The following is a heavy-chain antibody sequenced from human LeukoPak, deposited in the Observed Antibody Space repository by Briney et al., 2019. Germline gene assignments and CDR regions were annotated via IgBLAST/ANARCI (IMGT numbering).Heavy chain of an antibody. D-gene: IGHD2-2*01. CDR3: ARDRGYCSSTRCYALHYFDY. V-gene: IGHV3-23*01. CDR2: SSGSDGST. Sequence: GGSLRLSCAASGFTFSSYAMSWVRQAPGKGLEWVSASSGSDGSTYYADSVKSRFPISRDNYKNTLYLQMNSLRAEDTAVYYCARDRGYCSSTRCYALHYFDYWGQGTLVTVSS. CDR1: GFTFSSYA. J-gene: IGHJ4*02.